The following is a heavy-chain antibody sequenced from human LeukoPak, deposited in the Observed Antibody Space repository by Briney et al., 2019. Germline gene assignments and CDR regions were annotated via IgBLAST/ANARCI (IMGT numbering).Heavy chain of an antibody. CDR2: KSYDGSNK. CDR3: AKALVQVWPDYYGMDV. J-gene: IGHJ6*02. V-gene: IGHV3-30*18. D-gene: IGHD5-18*01. Sequence: GGSLRPSCAASRFTFSSYGMQGVRQAPGKRLAQPAGKSYDGSNKYYADSVKGRFTISRDNSKNTLYVQMNSLRSEDTAVYYCAKALVQVWPDYYGMDVWGQGTTVTVSS. CDR1: RFTFSSYG.